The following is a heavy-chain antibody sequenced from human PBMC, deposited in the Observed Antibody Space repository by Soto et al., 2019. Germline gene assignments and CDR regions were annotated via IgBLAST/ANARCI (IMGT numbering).Heavy chain of an antibody. D-gene: IGHD4-17*01. CDR2: IWYDGSNK. J-gene: IGHJ2*01. V-gene: IGHV3-33*01. CDR3: ARWVNDYCDYWYFDL. CDR1: GFTFSSYG. Sequence: QVQLVESGGGVVQPGRSLRLSCAASGFTFSSYGMHWVRQAPGKGLEWVAVIWYDGSNKYYADSVKGRFTISRDNSKNTLYLQMNSLRAEDTAVYYCARWVNDYCDYWYFDLWGRGTLVTVSS.